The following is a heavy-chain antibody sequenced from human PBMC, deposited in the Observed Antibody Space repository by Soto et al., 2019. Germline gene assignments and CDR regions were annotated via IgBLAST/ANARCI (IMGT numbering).Heavy chain of an antibody. J-gene: IGHJ4*02. D-gene: IGHD3-10*01. CDR2: ISGSGDST. V-gene: IGHV3-23*01. CDR1: GFTFSSYA. CDR3: ASRGGGCYYDY. Sequence: EVQLLESGGGLVQPGGSLRLSCAASGFTFSSYAMRWVRQAPVKGLECVSAISGSGDSTYYADSVKGRFTISRDNSKNTLYLQMNSVRIDDTAGYYCASRGGGCYYDYWGQGTLVTVSS.